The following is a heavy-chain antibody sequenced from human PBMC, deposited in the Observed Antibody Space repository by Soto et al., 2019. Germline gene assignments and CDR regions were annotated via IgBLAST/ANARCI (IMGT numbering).Heavy chain of an antibody. V-gene: IGHV3-48*03. CDR1: GFTFSSYE. CDR2: ISSSGSTI. CDR3: ARGVPPRGWFDP. Sequence: GGSLRLSCAASGFTFSSYEMNWVRQAPGKGLEWVSYISSSGSTIYYADSVKGRFTISRDKAKNSLYLQMNSLRAEDTAVYYCARGVPPRGWFDPWRQGTLVSVSS. D-gene: IGHD3-10*01. J-gene: IGHJ5*02.